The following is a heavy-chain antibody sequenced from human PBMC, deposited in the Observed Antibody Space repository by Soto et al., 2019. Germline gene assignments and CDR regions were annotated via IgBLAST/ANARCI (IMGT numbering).Heavy chain of an antibody. V-gene: IGHV3-23*01. J-gene: IGHJ3*01. CDR1: GFTFGNYG. CDR2: ISGGGGNT. Sequence: GGSLRLSCATSGFTFGNYGMNWVCQAPGKGLEWVSGISGGGGNTYYADSVKGRFTISRDPSKNTVFLEMNSLRAEDTAVYYCAKGFIVVVTVLRPDDAFDVWGQGTLVTVS. CDR3: AKGFIVVVTVLRPDDAFDV. D-gene: IGHD2-21*02.